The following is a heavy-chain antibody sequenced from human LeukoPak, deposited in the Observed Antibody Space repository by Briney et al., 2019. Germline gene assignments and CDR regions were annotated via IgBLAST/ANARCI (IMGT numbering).Heavy chain of an antibody. J-gene: IGHJ4*02. Sequence: GGSLRLSCAASGFTFDDYAMHRVRQAPGKGLEWASLISGDGGSTYYADSVKGRFTISRDNSKNSLYLQMNSLRTEDTALYYCAPTPGRIGRWGQGTLVTVSS. CDR1: GFTFDDYA. CDR2: ISGDGGST. CDR3: APTPGRIGR. V-gene: IGHV3-43*02. D-gene: IGHD3-10*01.